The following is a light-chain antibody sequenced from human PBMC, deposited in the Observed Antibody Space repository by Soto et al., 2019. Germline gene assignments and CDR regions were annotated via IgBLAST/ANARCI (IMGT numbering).Light chain of an antibody. CDR2: DAS. Sequence: EIVLTQSPATLSLSPGERATLSCGASQSVSSSYLAWYQQKPGLAPRLLIYDASSRATGIPDRFSGSGSGTDFTLTISRLEPEDFGVYYCQQYGSSPSFGQGTKLEIK. CDR1: QSVSSSY. CDR3: QQYGSSPS. V-gene: IGKV3D-20*01. J-gene: IGKJ2*01.